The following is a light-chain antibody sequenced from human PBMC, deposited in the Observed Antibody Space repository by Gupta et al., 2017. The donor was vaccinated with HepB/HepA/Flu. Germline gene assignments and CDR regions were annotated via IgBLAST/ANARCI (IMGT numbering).Light chain of an antibody. CDR3: QTWGSGIGYA. Sequence: QLVLHQSPSASASLGASVTLTCTLSSGHSSYAIAWHQQQPEKGPRYLMKVNSDGSHTTGDGIPDRFSGSSSGAERYLTISSLQSEDEADYYCQTWGSGIGYAFGTGTKVTVL. CDR1: SGHSSYA. J-gene: IGLJ1*01. CDR2: VNSDGSH. V-gene: IGLV4-69*01.